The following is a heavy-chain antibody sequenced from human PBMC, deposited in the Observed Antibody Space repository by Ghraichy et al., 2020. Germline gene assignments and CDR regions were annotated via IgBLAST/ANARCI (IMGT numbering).Heavy chain of an antibody. CDR1: GFTFSSYS. J-gene: IGHJ4*02. CDR2: ISSSSSYT. D-gene: IGHD6-19*01. Sequence: GGSLRLSCAASGFTFSSYSMNWVRQAPGKGLEWVSSISSSSSYTFYADSVKGRFIISRDNAKNSLFLQMNSLRAEDTAVYYCARAEEELRVPVAGKGFDYWGQGTLVTVSS. CDR3: ARAEEELRVPVAGKGFDY. V-gene: IGHV3-21*01.